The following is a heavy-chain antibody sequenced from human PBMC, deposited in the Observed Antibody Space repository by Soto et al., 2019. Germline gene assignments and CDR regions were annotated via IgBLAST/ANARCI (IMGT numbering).Heavy chain of an antibody. D-gene: IGHD1-1*01. CDR2: IYYSGST. J-gene: IGHJ4*02. CDR3: ARVERWFGTFDY. Sequence: QVQLQESGPGLVKPSETLSLTCTVSGGSISSYYWSWIRQPPGKGLEWIGYIYYSGSTNYNPSLKSRVTLSVDTSKNQFSLKLSSVTAADTAVYYCARVERWFGTFDYWGQGTLVTVSS. V-gene: IGHV4-59*01. CDR1: GGSISSYY.